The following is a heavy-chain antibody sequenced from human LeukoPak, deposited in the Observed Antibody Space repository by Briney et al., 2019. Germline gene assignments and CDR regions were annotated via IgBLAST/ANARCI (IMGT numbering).Heavy chain of an antibody. CDR1: GGSISSSSYY. Sequence: PSETLSLTCTVSGGSISSSSYYWGWIRQPPGKGLEWIGSIYYSGSTYYNPSLKSRVTISVDTSKNQFSLKLSSVTAADTAVYYCARQWGHYDFWSGYQYYFDYWAREPWSPSPQ. CDR3: ARQWGHYDFWSGYQYYFDY. J-gene: IGHJ4*02. CDR2: IYYSGST. V-gene: IGHV4-39*01. D-gene: IGHD3-3*01.